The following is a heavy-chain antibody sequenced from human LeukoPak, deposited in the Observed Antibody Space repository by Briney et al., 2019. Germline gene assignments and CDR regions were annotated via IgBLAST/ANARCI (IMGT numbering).Heavy chain of an antibody. J-gene: IGHJ3*02. CDR3: ARDLAFDI. CDR2: IYSGGSR. Sequence: GGSLRLSCAASGFTPSSNYMSWVRHAPGKGLEWVSAIYSGGSRYYADSVKGRFTISRDNSKNTLYLQMNSLRAEDTAVYYCARDLAFDIWGQGTMVTVSS. CDR1: GFTPSSNY. V-gene: IGHV3-66*02.